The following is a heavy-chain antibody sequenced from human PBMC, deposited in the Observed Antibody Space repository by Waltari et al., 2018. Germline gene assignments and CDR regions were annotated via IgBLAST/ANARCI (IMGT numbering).Heavy chain of an antibody. CDR3: ARGSSRVDF. V-gene: IGHV1-2*02. D-gene: IGHD2-2*01. J-gene: IGHJ4*02. Sequence: QVQLVQSGAEVRKPGAPVKVSCKASGYIFTGIYINWVRQAPGQGFEWMGWINPHSGDTNYAQKFRGRITMTRDTAITTAYIELSSLTSDDTAVYYCARGSSRVDFWGQGTLVTVSS. CDR1: GYIFTGIY. CDR2: INPHSGDT.